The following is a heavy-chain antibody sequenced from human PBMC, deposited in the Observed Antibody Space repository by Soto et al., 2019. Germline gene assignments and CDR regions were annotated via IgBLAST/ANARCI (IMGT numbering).Heavy chain of an antibody. CDR1: GYSFTSYW. V-gene: IGHV5-51*01. Sequence: GESLKISCKGSGYSFTSYWIGWVRQMPGKGLEWMGIIYPGDSDTRYSPSFQGQVTISADKSISTAYLQWSSLKASDTAMYYCASQEMATNNVVAFDIWGQGTMVTV. CDR3: ASQEMATNNVVAFDI. D-gene: IGHD5-12*01. J-gene: IGHJ3*02. CDR2: IYPGDSDT.